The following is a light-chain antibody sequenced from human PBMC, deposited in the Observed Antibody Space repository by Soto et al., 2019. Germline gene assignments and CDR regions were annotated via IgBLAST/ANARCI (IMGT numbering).Light chain of an antibody. CDR2: QVN. Sequence: QSVLTQPPSASGSPGQSVTISCTGTSSDIGVYDFVSWYQQHPGKAPKVIIYQVNKRPSGVPDRFSGSKSGNTASLTVSGLRPEDEADYYCFSYAGDSVYVFGTGTKVTVL. CDR3: FSYAGDSVYV. CDR1: SSDIGVYDF. V-gene: IGLV2-8*01. J-gene: IGLJ1*01.